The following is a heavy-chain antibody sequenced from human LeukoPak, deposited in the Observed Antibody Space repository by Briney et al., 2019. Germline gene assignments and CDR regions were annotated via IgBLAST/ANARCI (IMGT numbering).Heavy chain of an antibody. V-gene: IGHV3-33*08. D-gene: IGHD4-17*01. CDR1: EFTFSRYS. CDR2: IWYDGSNK. J-gene: IGHJ3*02. CDR3: ARDSSTTVTGAFDI. Sequence: GGSLTLSCGASEFTFSRYSMPWIHPPPGKGLQSAAIIWYDGSNKYYADSGKGLLTNSRDNSKNPLYLQMNSLRAEDTAVYYCARDSSTTVTGAFDIWGQGTMVTVSS.